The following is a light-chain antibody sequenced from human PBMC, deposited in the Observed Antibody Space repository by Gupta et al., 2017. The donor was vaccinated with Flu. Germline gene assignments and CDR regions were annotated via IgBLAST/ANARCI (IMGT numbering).Light chain of an antibody. CDR1: QTISSS. CDR2: AAS. CDR3: QESYSNPP. J-gene: IGKJ4*01. V-gene: IGKV1-39*01. Sequence: DIQMTQSPSSLSASVGDRVTITCRTSQTISSSLNWYQQKPGKATKLLNYAASRVQSGVPSRFSGGGCTTDFTLTSSSQQAEDFANYYLQESYSNPPFGEGTKVEIK.